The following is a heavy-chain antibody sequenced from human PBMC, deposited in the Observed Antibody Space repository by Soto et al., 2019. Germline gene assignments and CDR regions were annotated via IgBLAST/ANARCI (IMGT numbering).Heavy chain of an antibody. CDR1: GYTFTSYY. CDR3: ARAHHPPAYSSGSRGYFDY. D-gene: IGHD6-19*01. CDR2: INPSGGST. V-gene: IGHV1-46*01. Sequence: GASVKVSCKASGYTFTSYYMHWVRQAPGQGLEWMGIINPSGGSTSYAQKFQGRVTMTRDTSTSTVYMELSSLRSEDTAVYYCARAHHPPAYSSGSRGYFDYWGQGTLGTVS. J-gene: IGHJ4*02.